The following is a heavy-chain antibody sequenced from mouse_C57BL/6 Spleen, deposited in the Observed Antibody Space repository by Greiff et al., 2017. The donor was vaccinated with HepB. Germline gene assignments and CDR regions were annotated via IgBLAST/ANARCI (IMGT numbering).Heavy chain of an antibody. D-gene: IGHD1-1*01. Sequence: QVQLQQPGAELVKPGASVKLSCKASGYTFTSYWMQWVKQRPGQGLEWIGEIDPSDSYTNYNQKFKGKATLTVDTSSSQADMQLSSLTSEDSAVYYCAIDYYGSSLFAYWGQGTLVAVSA. CDR2: IDPSDSYT. V-gene: IGHV1-50*01. J-gene: IGHJ3*01. CDR3: AIDYYGSSLFAY. CDR1: GYTFTSYW.